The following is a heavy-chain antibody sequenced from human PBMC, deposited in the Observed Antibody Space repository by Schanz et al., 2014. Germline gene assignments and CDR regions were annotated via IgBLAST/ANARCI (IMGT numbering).Heavy chain of an antibody. CDR3: ARGYDFWSGLRGGDY. D-gene: IGHD3-3*01. J-gene: IGHJ4*02. Sequence: QVQLQQWGAGLLKPSETLSLSCAVYGGSLSGYYWGWVRQPSRKGLEWIGEINQSGRASYNPSLKSRVTISVDTSNNQFSRKVPSVTAADTALYFCARGYDFWSGLRGGDYWGQGTLVTVSS. CDR2: INQSGRA. V-gene: IGHV4-34*01. CDR1: GGSLSGYY.